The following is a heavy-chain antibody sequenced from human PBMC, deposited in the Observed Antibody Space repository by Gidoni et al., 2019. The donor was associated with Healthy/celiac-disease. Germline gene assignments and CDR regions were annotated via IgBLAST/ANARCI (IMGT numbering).Heavy chain of an antibody. V-gene: IGHV1-69*01. J-gene: IGHJ4*02. CDR2: IIPIFGTA. CDR3: ARDKAYCGGDCYSHD. CDR1: AGTFSSYA. D-gene: IGHD2-21*02. Sequence: VQLVQSGAEVKKPGSSVYVSCKASAGTFSSYAISWVRQAPGQGLEWMGGIIPIFGTANYAQKFQGRVTITADESTSTAYMELSSLRSEDTAVYYCARDKAYCGGDCYSHDWGQGTLVTVSS.